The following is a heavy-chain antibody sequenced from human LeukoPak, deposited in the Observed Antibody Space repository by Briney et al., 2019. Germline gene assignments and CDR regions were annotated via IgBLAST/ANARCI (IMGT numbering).Heavy chain of an antibody. CDR1: GFTFSSYG. CDR3: AKARIAAAAHDAFDI. D-gene: IGHD6-13*01. J-gene: IGHJ3*02. CDR2: ISYDGSNK. Sequence: PGGSLRLSCAASGFTFSSYGMHWVRQAPGKGLEWVAVISYDGSNKYYADSVKGRFTISRDNSKNTLYLQMSSLRAEDMAVYYCAKARIAAAAHDAFDIWGQGTMVTVSS. V-gene: IGHV3-30*18.